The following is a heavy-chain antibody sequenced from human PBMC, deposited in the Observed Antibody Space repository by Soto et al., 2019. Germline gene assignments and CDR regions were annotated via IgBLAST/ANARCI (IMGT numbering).Heavy chain of an antibody. CDR3: TRVGDYDILTGYYMGGYGMDV. V-gene: IGHV3-49*03. J-gene: IGHJ6*02. CDR1: GFTFGDYA. D-gene: IGHD3-9*01. CDR2: IRSKAYGGTT. Sequence: GSLRLSCTASGFTFGDYAMSWFRQAPGKGLEWVGFIRSKAYGGTTEYAASVKGRFTISRDDSKSIAYLQMNSLKTEDTAVYYCTRVGDYDILTGYYMGGYGMDVWGQGTTVTVSS.